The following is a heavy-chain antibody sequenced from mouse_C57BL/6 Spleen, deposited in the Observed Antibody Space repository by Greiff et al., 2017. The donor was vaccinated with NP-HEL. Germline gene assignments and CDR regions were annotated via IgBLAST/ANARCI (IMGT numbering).Heavy chain of an antibody. J-gene: IGHJ2*01. CDR3: ARAGGYPDY. V-gene: IGHV5-12*01. Sequence: EVMLVESGGGLVQPGGSLKLSCAASGFTFSDYYMYWVRQTPEKRLEWVAYISNGGGSTYYPDTVKGRFTISRDNAKNTLYLQMSRLKSEDTAMYYCARAGGYPDYWGQGTTLTVSS. D-gene: IGHD2-2*01. CDR1: GFTFSDYY. CDR2: ISNGGGST.